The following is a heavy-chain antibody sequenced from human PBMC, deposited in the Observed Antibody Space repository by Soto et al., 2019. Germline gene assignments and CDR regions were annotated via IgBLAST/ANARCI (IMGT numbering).Heavy chain of an antibody. J-gene: IGHJ4*02. CDR2: IIPIFGAA. CDR1: GGTFSNYA. D-gene: IGHD3-22*01. Sequence: QVQLVQSGAEVKKPGSSVKVSCKASGGTFSNYAIDWVRQAPGQGLEWMGGIIPIFGAANYAQKFQGRITITADESTSTAYIELRSLRSEDTAVYYCARGVHYDSSGYYYFYWGQGTLVTVSS. CDR3: ARGVHYDSSGYYYFY. V-gene: IGHV1-69*01.